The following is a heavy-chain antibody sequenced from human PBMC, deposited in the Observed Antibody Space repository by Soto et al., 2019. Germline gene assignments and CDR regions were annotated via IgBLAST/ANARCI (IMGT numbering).Heavy chain of an antibody. Sequence: EVQLVQSGAEVKKPGESLRISCQGSGYTFSNYWISWVRQMPGKGLEWMGRIDPSDSYANYSPSFQGHVSFSADKSVSTAYLQWSSLKASDSAIYYCARIMITFGGTPTSSEGDFGMDVWGHGTTVTVSS. V-gene: IGHV5-10-1*03. CDR1: GYTFSNYW. D-gene: IGHD3-16*01. CDR3: ARIMITFGGTPTSSEGDFGMDV. CDR2: IDPSDSYA. J-gene: IGHJ6*02.